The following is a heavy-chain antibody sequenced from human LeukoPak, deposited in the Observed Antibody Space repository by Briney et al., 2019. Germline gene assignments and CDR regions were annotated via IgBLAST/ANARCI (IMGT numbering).Heavy chain of an antibody. CDR3: AKEAGYSGYDYPDY. CDR1: GFTFNSYA. Sequence: PGGSLRLSCAASGFTFNSYAMSWVRQAPGKGLEWVSAISGSGYSTYYADSVKGRFTISRDNSKNTLFLHMNSLRAEDTAVYYCAKEAGYSGYDYPDYWGQGTLVTVSS. CDR2: ISGSGYST. D-gene: IGHD5-12*01. V-gene: IGHV3-23*01. J-gene: IGHJ4*02.